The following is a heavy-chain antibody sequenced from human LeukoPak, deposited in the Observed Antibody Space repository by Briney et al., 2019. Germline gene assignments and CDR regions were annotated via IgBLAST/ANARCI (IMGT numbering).Heavy chain of an antibody. CDR2: IYYSGST. D-gene: IGHD6-6*01. Sequence: SETLSLTCTVSGGSISSYYWSWIRQPPGKELECIGYIYYSGSTNYNPSLKSRVTISVDTSKNQFSLKLSSVTAADTAVYYCARVDPDSSSTLEVFDYWGQGTLVTVSS. V-gene: IGHV4-59*01. J-gene: IGHJ4*02. CDR1: GGSISSYY. CDR3: ARVDPDSSSTLEVFDY.